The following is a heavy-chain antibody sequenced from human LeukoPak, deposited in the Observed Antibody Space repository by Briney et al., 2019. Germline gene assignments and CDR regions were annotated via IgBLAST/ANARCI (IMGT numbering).Heavy chain of an antibody. CDR2: INHGGAT. J-gene: IGHJ5*02. CDR3: ANSNDFRVDFDP. V-gene: IGHV4-34*08. D-gene: IGHD2/OR15-2a*01. Sequence: GSLRLSCAASGFTLSSYWMSWVRQTPGEGLEWIGEINHGGATNYNLSLKSRVSLSVDMSKMQFSLRLNSVTAADTAVYYCANSNDFRVDFDPWGQGTLVTVSS. CDR1: GFTLSSYW.